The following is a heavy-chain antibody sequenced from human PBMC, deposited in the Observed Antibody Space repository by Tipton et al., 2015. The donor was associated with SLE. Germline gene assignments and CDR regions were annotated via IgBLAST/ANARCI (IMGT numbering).Heavy chain of an antibody. Sequence: SLRLSCAASGFTFDDYGMSWVRQAPGKGLEWVSGISWNGGSTGYADSVKGRFTISRDNAKNSLYLQMNSLRAEDTALYFCARGDETGDRAFDIWGHGTMVLVSS. J-gene: IGHJ3*02. V-gene: IGHV3-20*04. CDR3: ARGDETGDRAFDI. CDR1: GFTFDDYG. CDR2: ISWNGGST. D-gene: IGHD2-21*02.